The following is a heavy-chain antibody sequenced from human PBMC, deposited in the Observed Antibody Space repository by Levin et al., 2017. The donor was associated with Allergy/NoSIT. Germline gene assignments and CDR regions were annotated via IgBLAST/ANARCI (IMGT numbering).Heavy chain of an antibody. CDR3: ARFSRSRFLVVYYYGMDV. CDR1: GFTFSSYA. J-gene: IGHJ6*02. CDR2: ISYDGSNK. D-gene: IGHD3-3*01. V-gene: IGHV3-30*04. Sequence: GESLKISCAASGFTFSSYAMHWVRQAPGKGLEWVAVISYDGSNKYYADSVKGRFTISRDNSKNTLYLQMNSLRAEDTAVYYCARFSRSRFLVVYYYGMDVWGQGTTVTVSS.